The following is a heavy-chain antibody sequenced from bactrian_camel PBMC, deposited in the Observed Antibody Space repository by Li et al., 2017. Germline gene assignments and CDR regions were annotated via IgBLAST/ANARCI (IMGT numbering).Heavy chain of an antibody. V-gene: IGHV3S1*01. CDR3: AADSPRCQIGYYSDHGEGEAPGYQYNY. J-gene: IGHJ4*01. Sequence: HVQLVESGGTLVQPGESLRLSCAASGFTFSSHWMYWVRQAPQKGLEWVSTINGAGGTTYFADSLKGRFTISRDNAKNTLYLQMNSLKPEDTAMYYCAADSPRCQIGYYSDHGEGEAPGYQYNYWGQGTQVTVS. CDR2: INGAGGTT. D-gene: IGHD4*01. CDR1: GFTFSSHW.